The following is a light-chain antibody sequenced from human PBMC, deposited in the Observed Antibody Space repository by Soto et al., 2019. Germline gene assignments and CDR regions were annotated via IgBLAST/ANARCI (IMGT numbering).Light chain of an antibody. CDR2: EVS. J-gene: IGLJ1*01. CDR3: SSYTSSSSVV. V-gene: IGLV2-14*01. CDR1: SSDIGGYSY. Sequence: QSALTQPASVSASPGQSITISCIGTSSDIGGYSYVSWYQQHPGKAPKLLLFEVSARPSGVSNRFSGSKSGNTASLTISGLQAEDEADYYCSSYTSSSSVVFGTGTKVTVL.